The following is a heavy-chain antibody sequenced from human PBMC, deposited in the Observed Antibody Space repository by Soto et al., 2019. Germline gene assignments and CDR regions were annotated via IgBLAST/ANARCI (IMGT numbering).Heavy chain of an antibody. CDR3: ARGGGSSSSAAAYYYFYGMDV. CDR2: IIPIFGTA. Sequence: QVQLVQSGAEVKKPGSSVKVSCKASGGTFSSYAISWVRQAPGQGLEWMGGIIPIFGTANYAKKFQGRVTITAVESTSTGYMGLSILRSEDTAVYYCARGGGSSSSAAAYYYFYGMDVWGQGTTVTVSS. J-gene: IGHJ6*02. D-gene: IGHD6-6*01. CDR1: GGTFSSYA. V-gene: IGHV1-69*01.